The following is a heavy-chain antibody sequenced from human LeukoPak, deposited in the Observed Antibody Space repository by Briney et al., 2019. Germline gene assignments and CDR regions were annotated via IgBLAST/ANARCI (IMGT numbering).Heavy chain of an antibody. V-gene: IGHV3-21*01. CDR3: ARDVSSGFGELHFDY. D-gene: IGHD3-10*01. CDR1: GFTFSSYG. Sequence: GGSLRLSCAASGFTFSSYGMNWVRQAPGKGLEWVSSISSSSSYIYYADSVKGRFTISRDNAKNSLYLQMNSLRAEDTAVYYCARDVSSGFGELHFDYWGQGTLVTVSS. CDR2: ISSSSSYI. J-gene: IGHJ4*02.